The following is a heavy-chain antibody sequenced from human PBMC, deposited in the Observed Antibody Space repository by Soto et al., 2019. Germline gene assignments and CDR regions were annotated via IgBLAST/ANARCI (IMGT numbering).Heavy chain of an antibody. V-gene: IGHV3-7*01. Sequence: ELQLVESGGGLVQPGGSLRLSCVVSGFSFSNYWMSWVRQAPGKGLEWVASIKQDGSETYYVDSVKGRFTISRDNAENSLYLQMTSLRGGDTAVYYCARGWATTAGTGDNWGQGTLVIVSS. J-gene: IGHJ4*02. CDR2: IKQDGSET. CDR1: GFSFSNYW. D-gene: IGHD6-19*01. CDR3: ARGWATTAGTGDN.